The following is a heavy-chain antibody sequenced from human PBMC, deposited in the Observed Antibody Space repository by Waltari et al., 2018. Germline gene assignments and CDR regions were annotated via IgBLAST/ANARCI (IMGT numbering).Heavy chain of an antibody. CDR2: VDPEDGET. V-gene: IGHV1-69-2*01. D-gene: IGHD3-3*01. J-gene: IGHJ5*02. CDR3: ATSPLRFLEWVNWFDP. Sequence: EVQLVQPGAEVKQPGATVKISCKASGYTCTDSYMRGVQQAPGKGLEWMGRVDPEDGETIYAEKFQGRVTITADTSTDTAYMELTSLRSEDTAVYYCATSPLRFLEWVNWFDPWGQGTLVTVSS. CDR1: GYTCTDSY.